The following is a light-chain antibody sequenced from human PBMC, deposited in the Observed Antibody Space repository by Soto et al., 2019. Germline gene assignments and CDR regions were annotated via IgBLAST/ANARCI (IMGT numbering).Light chain of an antibody. CDR3: QVWDSSSDHVV. J-gene: IGLJ2*01. Sequence: SSELTQPPSVSVAPGKTARFTCGGNNIGSKSVHWYQQKPGQAPVLVIYYDSDRPSGIPERFSGSNSGNTATLTISRVEAGDEADYYCQVWDSSSDHVVFGGGTKVTVL. V-gene: IGLV3-21*04. CDR1: NIGSKS. CDR2: YDS.